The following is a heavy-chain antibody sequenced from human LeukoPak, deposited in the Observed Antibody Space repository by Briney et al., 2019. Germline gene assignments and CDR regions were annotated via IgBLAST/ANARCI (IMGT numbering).Heavy chain of an antibody. J-gene: IGHJ4*02. CDR2: IYYSGST. V-gene: IGHV4-30-4*08. D-gene: IGHD3-22*01. CDR1: GGSISSYY. CDR3: ARALVTYYYDSSGYSGLFAY. Sequence: SETLSLTRTVSGGSISSYYWSWLRQPPGKGLEWIGYIYYSGSTYYNPSLKSRVTISVDTSKNQFSLKLSSVTAADTAVYYCARALVTYYYDSSGYSGLFAYWGQGTLVTVSS.